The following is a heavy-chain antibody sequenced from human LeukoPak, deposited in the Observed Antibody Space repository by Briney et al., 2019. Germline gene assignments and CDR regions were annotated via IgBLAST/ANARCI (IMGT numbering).Heavy chain of an antibody. J-gene: IGHJ6*03. D-gene: IGHD4-17*01. V-gene: IGHV4-59*01. Sequence: PSETLSLTCTVSGGSTSSYYWSWIRQPPGKGLEWIGYIYYSGSTNYNPSLKSRVTISVDTSKNQFSLKLSPVTAADTAVYYCARDRLDDYGDYVRYYYYMDVWGKGTTVTVSS. CDR2: IYYSGST. CDR1: GGSTSSYY. CDR3: ARDRLDDYGDYVRYYYYMDV.